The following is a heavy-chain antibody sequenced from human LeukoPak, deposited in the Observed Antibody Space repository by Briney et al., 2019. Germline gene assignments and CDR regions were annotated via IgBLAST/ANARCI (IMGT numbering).Heavy chain of an antibody. D-gene: IGHD6-6*01. Sequence: GGSLRLSCAASGLTFSSYSMNWVRQAPGKGLEWVSYISSSRSTIYYADSVKGRFTISRDNAKNSLYLQMNSLRAEDTAVYYCAREYSSSSGRAFDTWGQGTMVTVSS. CDR3: AREYSSSSGRAFDT. CDR2: ISSSRSTI. V-gene: IGHV3-48*01. J-gene: IGHJ3*02. CDR1: GLTFSSYS.